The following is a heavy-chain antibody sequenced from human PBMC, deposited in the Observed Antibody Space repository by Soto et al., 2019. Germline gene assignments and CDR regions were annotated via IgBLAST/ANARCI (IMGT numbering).Heavy chain of an antibody. J-gene: IGHJ4*02. CDR1: GYIFNNYG. CDR3: ARRTLGSAIGIGDY. D-gene: IGHD7-27*01. CDR2: ITADNGDT. Sequence: QIQLVQSGAEVKVPGASVKVSCRASGYIFNNYGITWVRQAPGQGLVWMGFITADNGDTKFAEKLQGRVSMTTDTSTNTAYMELRNLRSDDTALYYCARRTLGSAIGIGDYWGQGTLVTVSS. V-gene: IGHV1-18*01.